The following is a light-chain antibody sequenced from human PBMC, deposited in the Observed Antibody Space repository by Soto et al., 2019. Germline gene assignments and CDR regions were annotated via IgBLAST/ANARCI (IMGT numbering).Light chain of an antibody. CDR3: SSYTSSSTLYV. CDR1: SSDVGGYNY. CDR2: DVS. J-gene: IGLJ1*01. Sequence: QSAPAQPASVSGSPGQSFTISCTGTSSDVGGYNYVSWYQQHPGKAPKLMIYDVSNRPSGVSNRFSGSKSGNTASLTISGLQAEDEADYYCSSYTSSSTLYVFGTGTKVTVL. V-gene: IGLV2-14*01.